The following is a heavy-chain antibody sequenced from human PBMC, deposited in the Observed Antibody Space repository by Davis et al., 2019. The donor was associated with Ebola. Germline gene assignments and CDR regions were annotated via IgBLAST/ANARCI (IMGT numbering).Heavy chain of an antibody. Sequence: GESLKISCQGFGYDFSDFWIGWVRQMPGKGLQCMGIIFPSDSDTTYSPSSEGQVTISADRSAAYVEWTSLKASDTAIYYCARGGVGTPVPEYWGQGTLVTVSS. J-gene: IGHJ4*02. CDR1: GYDFSDFW. V-gene: IGHV5-51*01. CDR2: IFPSDSDT. CDR3: ARGGVGTPVPEY. D-gene: IGHD1-7*01.